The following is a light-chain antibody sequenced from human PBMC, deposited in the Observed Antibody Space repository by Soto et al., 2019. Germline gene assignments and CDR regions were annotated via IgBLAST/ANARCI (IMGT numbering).Light chain of an antibody. J-gene: IGKJ5*01. V-gene: IGKV3-15*01. CDR3: QQYNNWPPSII. Sequence: TQFPDTLSVSSGERGTLSCRARESVSSNVAWYQQRPGQAPRLLIYGASTRATDTPVRFRGSGSGTEFTLTISSLQSEDLGVYYCQQYNNWPPSIIFGQGTRLEIK. CDR1: ESVSSN. CDR2: GAS.